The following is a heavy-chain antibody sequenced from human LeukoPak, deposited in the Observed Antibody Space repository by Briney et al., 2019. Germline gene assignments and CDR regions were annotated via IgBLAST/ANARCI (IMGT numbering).Heavy chain of an antibody. V-gene: IGHV3-21*01. CDR3: ARGLGREMAYTAFDI. D-gene: IGHD5-24*01. J-gene: IGHJ3*02. Sequence: PGGSLRLSCAASGHTFSSYSMNWVHQAPGKGLEWVSSISSSSSYIYYADSVKGRFTISRDNAKNSLYLQMNSLRAEDTAVYYCARGLGREMAYTAFDIWGQGTMVTVSS. CDR1: GHTFSSYS. CDR2: ISSSSSYI.